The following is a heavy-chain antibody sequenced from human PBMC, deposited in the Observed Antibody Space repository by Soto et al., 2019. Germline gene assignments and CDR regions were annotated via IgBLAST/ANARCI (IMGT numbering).Heavy chain of an antibody. CDR2: IWYDGSNK. J-gene: IGHJ3*02. D-gene: IGHD6-13*01. Sequence: QVQLVESGGGVVQPGRSLRLSCAASGFTFSSYGMHWVRQAPGKGLEWVAVIWYDGSNKYYADSVKGRFTISRDNSKNTLYLQMNSLRAEDTAVYYCASGDGYSSSWAGAFDIWGQGTMVTVSS. CDR1: GFTFSSYG. CDR3: ASGDGYSSSWAGAFDI. V-gene: IGHV3-33*01.